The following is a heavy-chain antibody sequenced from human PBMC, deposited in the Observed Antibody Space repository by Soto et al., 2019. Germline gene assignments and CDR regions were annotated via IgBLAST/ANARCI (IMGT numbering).Heavy chain of an antibody. Sequence: PGGSLRISCEASGFTFSNYAMTGVRQAPGKGLEWVSAISGSGGSTYYADSVKGRFTISRDNSKNTLYLQMNSLRAEDTALYYCAKDGYYDILTADFSPYAAFDIWGQGTMVTVSS. CDR1: GFTFSNYA. J-gene: IGHJ3*02. V-gene: IGHV3-23*01. D-gene: IGHD3-9*01. CDR2: ISGSGGST. CDR3: AKDGYYDILTADFSPYAAFDI.